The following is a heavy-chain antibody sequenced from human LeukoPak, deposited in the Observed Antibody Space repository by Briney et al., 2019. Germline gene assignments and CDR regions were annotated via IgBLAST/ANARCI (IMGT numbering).Heavy chain of an antibody. D-gene: IGHD6-13*01. CDR3: ARGIGIAAAGHFDY. Sequence: PSETLSLTCTVSGGSIGSGGYYWSWIRQHPGKGLEWIGYIYYSGSTYHNPSLKSRVTISVDTSKNQFSLKLSSVTAADTAVYYCARGIGIAAAGHFDYWGQGTLVTVSS. CDR1: GGSIGSGGYY. V-gene: IGHV4-31*03. CDR2: IYYSGST. J-gene: IGHJ4*02.